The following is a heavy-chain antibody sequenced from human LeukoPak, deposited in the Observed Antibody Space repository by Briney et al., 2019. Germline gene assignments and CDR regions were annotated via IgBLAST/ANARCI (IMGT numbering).Heavy chain of an antibody. Sequence: PGGSLRLSCAASGFTFSSYAMHWVRQAPGKGLEWVAVISYDGSNKYYADSVKGRFTISRDNSKNTPYLQMNSLRAEDTAVYYCARNIGDSSSNWFDPWGQGTLVTVSS. CDR1: GFTFSSYA. V-gene: IGHV3-30-3*01. CDR3: ARNIGDSSSNWFDP. CDR2: ISYDGSNK. J-gene: IGHJ5*02. D-gene: IGHD6-6*01.